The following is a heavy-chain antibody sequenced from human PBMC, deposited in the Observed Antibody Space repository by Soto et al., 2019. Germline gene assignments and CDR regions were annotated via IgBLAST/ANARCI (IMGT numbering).Heavy chain of an antibody. CDR2: INPSGGST. D-gene: IGHD1-7*01. V-gene: IGHV1-46*01. CDR1: GYTFTSYY. Sequence: ASVKVSCKASGYTFTSYYMHWVRQAPGQGLEWMGIINPSGGSTSYAQKFQGRVTMTRDTSTSTVYMELSSLRSEDTAVYYCARAGYSDWNYVGYYCGIDFWGQGSTVTGSS. CDR3: ARAGYSDWNYVGYYCGIDF. J-gene: IGHJ6*02.